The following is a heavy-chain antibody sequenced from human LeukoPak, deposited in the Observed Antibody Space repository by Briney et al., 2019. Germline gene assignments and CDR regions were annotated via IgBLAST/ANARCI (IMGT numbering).Heavy chain of an antibody. CDR2: IYYSGST. V-gene: IGHV4-59*08. CDR1: GGSISSYY. CDR3: ARQKRIAAAIDY. Sequence: SETLSLTCTVSGGSISSYYWSWIRQPPGKGLEWIGYIYYSGSTNYNPSLKSRVTISADTSKNQFSLKLSSVTAADTAVYYCARQKRIAAAIDYWGQGTLVTVSS. J-gene: IGHJ4*02. D-gene: IGHD6-13*01.